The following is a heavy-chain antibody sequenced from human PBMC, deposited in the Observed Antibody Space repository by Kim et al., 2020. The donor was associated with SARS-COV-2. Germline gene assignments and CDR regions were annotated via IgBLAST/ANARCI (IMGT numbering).Heavy chain of an antibody. V-gene: IGHV3-9*01. CDR3: AKDVHDDGGFFDY. D-gene: IGHD4-17*01. CDR1: GFTFGDYG. Sequence: GGSLRLSCAASGFTFGDYGMHWVRQAPGKGLEWVSGISWDSGSIGYADSVKGRFTISRDNAKNSLYLQMNSLRAEDTALYYCAKDVHDDGGFFDYWGQGTLVTASS. J-gene: IGHJ4*02. CDR2: ISWDSGSI.